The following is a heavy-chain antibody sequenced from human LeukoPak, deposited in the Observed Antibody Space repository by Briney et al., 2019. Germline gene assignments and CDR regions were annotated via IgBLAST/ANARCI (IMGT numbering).Heavy chain of an antibody. CDR1: GGTFSSYA. CDR2: IIPILGIA. D-gene: IGHD6-19*01. Sequence: SVKVSCKASGGTFSSYAISWVRQAPGQGPEWMGRIIPILGIANYAQKFQGRVTITADKSTSTAYMELSSLRSEDTAVYYCARRGSSGWFPYWGQGTLVTVSS. CDR3: ARRGSSGWFPY. V-gene: IGHV1-69*04. J-gene: IGHJ4*02.